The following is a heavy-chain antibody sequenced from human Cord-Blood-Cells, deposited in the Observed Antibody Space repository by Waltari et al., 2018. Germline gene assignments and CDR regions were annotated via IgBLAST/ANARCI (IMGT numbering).Heavy chain of an antibody. Sequence: QVQLQESGPGLVKPSETLSLTCAVSGYSISSGYYWGWIRLPPGKGLEWIGSIYHSGSTYYNPSLKSRVTISVDTSKNQFSLKLSSVTAADTAVYYCARIRRDGYNYYFDYWGQGTLVTVSS. CDR1: GYSISSGYY. D-gene: IGHD5-12*01. J-gene: IGHJ4*02. V-gene: IGHV4-38-2*01. CDR3: ARIRRDGYNYYFDY. CDR2: IYHSGST.